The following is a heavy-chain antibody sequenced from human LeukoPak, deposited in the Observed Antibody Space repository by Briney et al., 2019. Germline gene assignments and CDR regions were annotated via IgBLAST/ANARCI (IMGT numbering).Heavy chain of an antibody. CDR1: GGSFSGYY. V-gene: IGHV4-34*01. CDR3: AGGSSGWYGEYNWFDP. CDR2: INHSGST. Sequence: SETLSLTCAVYGGSFSGYYWSWIRQPPGKGLEWIGEINHSGSTNYNPSLKSRVTISVDTSKNQFSLKLSSVTAADTAVYYCAGGSSGWYGEYNWFDPWGQGTLVTVSS. J-gene: IGHJ5*02. D-gene: IGHD6-19*01.